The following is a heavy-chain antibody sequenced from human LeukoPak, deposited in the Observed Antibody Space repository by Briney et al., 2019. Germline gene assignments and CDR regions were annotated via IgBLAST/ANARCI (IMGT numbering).Heavy chain of an antibody. V-gene: IGHV3-74*01. CDR1: GFTFSSYW. CDR3: ARAGGATGAFDI. J-gene: IGHJ3*02. Sequence: QPGGSLRLSCAASGFTFSSYWIHWVRQAQGKGLVWVSRINSDGSSTSYADSVKGRFTISRDNAKNTLYLQMNSLRAEDTAVYYCARAGGATGAFDIWGQGTMVTVSS. CDR2: INSDGSST. D-gene: IGHD1-26*01.